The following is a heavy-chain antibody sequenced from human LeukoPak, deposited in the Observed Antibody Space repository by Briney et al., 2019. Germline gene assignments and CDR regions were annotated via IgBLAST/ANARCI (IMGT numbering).Heavy chain of an antibody. CDR1: AFTFSSYA. CDR3: AKDIGSDDSSGYYYSLFDY. V-gene: IGHV3-23*01. J-gene: IGHJ4*02. Sequence: GGSLRLSCPPEAFTFSSYAMSWVRQAPGKGLEWVSAISGSGGSTYYADSVKGRFTISRDRPKNTLYLQMNSLRAEDTAVYYCAKDIGSDDSSGYYYSLFDYWGQGTLVTVSS. CDR2: ISGSGGST. D-gene: IGHD3-22*01.